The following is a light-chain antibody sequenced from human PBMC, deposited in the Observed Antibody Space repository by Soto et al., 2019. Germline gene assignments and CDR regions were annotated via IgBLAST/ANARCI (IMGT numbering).Light chain of an antibody. J-gene: IGKJ1*01. CDR3: LHYDPYSTWT. CDR2: DAS. CDR1: QSIGTS. V-gene: IGKV1-5*01. Sequence: DIQMTQSPSTLSASVGDRVTITCRASQSIGTSLAWYQQIPGKAPNLLIYDASTLESGVPSRFFGSGSGTEFTLTVSSLQPRDFATYYCLHYDPYSTWTFGQGTKVEIK.